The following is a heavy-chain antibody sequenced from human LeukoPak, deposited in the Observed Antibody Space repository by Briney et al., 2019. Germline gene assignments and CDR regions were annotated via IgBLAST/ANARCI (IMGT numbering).Heavy chain of an antibody. V-gene: IGHV4-59*01. CDR2: IYYSGST. CDR1: GGSISSYY. CDR3: ARECPYGMDV. Sequence: SETLSLTCTVSGGSISSYYWRWIRQPPGKGLEWIGYIYYSGSTNYNPSLKSRVTISVDTSKNQFSLKLSSVTAADTAVYYCARECPYGMDVWGQGTTVTASS. J-gene: IGHJ6*02.